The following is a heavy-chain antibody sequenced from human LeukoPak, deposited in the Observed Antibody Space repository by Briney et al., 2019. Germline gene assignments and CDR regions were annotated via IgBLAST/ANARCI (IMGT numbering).Heavy chain of an antibody. CDR2: IIPILGIA. CDR1: GGTFSSYT. J-gene: IGHJ6*03. Sequence: SVKVSCKPSGGTFSSYTISWVRQAPGQGLEWMGRIIPILGIANYAQKFQGRVTITADKSTSTAYMELSSLRSEDTAVYYCASYCSSTSCYSRGGIDYYMDVWGKGTTVTVSS. CDR3: ASYCSSTSCYSRGGIDYYMDV. V-gene: IGHV1-69*02. D-gene: IGHD2-2*01.